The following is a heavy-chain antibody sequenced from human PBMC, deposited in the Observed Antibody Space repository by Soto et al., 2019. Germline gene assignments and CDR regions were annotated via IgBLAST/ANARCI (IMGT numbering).Heavy chain of an antibody. V-gene: IGHV3-23*01. CDR1: GFSFSIYS. CDR3: AKSRGDRWTTYYFES. CDR2: ISGSGESK. D-gene: IGHD4-17*01. Sequence: EMQLLESGGGLVQPGGSLKLSCEASGFSFSIYSMSWVRQPPGKGLEWVSGISGSGESKHYADSVRGRFAISRDNSRKTLYLQMNNVRAEDTAVYYCAKSRGDRWTTYYFESWGQGTLITVSS. J-gene: IGHJ4*02.